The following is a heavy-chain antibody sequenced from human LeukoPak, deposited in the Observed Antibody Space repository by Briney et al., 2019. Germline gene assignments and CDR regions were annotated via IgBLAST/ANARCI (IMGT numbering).Heavy chain of an antibody. CDR1: GDYLCSGLYY. CDR3: ARLCQVTTCAKFEY. J-gene: IGHJ4*02. V-gene: IGHV4-39*01. CDR2: VYYSGST. D-gene: IGHD1-1*01. Sequence: PSEPLSLTCTVSGDYLCSGLYYGGWIRQPPGKGLTWIGSVYYSGSTLFTASFETRVAMPVARSKNQFSLKLNSVTAADTATYYCARLCQVTTCAKFEYWGQGILVTVAS.